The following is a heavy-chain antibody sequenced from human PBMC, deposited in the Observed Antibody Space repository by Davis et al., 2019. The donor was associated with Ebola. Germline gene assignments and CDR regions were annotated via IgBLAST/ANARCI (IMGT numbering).Heavy chain of an antibody. V-gene: IGHV1-69*05. CDR3: ARAGEGGQWELMGGYAFDI. CDR1: GGTFSSYA. D-gene: IGHD1-26*01. Sequence: SVKVSCKASGGTFSSYAISWVRQAPGQGLEWMGGIIPIFGTANYAQKLQGRATMTTDTSTSAAYMELRSLRSDDTAVYYCARAGEGGQWELMGGYAFDIWGQGTMVTVSS. J-gene: IGHJ3*02. CDR2: IIPIFGTA.